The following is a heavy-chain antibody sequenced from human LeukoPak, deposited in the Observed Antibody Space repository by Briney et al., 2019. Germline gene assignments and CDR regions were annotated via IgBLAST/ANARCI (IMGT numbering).Heavy chain of an antibody. Sequence: ASVKVSCKASGGTSSSYAISWVRQAPGQGLEWMGRIIPIFGTANYAQKFQGRVTITTDESTSTAYMELSSLRSEDTAVYYCARDLSDFWSAFGFWGQGTLVTVSS. CDR1: GGTSSSYA. CDR2: IIPIFGTA. CDR3: ARDLSDFWSAFGF. V-gene: IGHV1-69*05. J-gene: IGHJ4*02. D-gene: IGHD3-3*01.